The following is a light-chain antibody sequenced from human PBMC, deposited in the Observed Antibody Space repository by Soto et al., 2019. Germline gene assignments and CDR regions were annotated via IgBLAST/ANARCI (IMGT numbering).Light chain of an antibody. CDR2: AAS. Sequence: DIRMTQSPSSLSASVGDRVTITCRASQGIRNYLAWYQQRPGKVPKLLIYAASTLQSGVPSRFSGSGSGTDFTLTITSLQPEDFAAYYCQQSSNTPLTFGGGTKVDIK. V-gene: IGKV1-27*01. CDR3: QQSSNTPLT. CDR1: QGIRNY. J-gene: IGKJ4*01.